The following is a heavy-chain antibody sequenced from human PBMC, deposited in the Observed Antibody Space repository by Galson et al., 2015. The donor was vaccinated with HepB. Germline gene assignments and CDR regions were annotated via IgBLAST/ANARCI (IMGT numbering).Heavy chain of an antibody. CDR3: AKDGGYWYFDL. J-gene: IGHJ2*01. CDR1: GFSFKSYV. D-gene: IGHD3-10*01. CDR2: ISYDGYNE. Sequence: SLRLSCAASGFSFKSYVVHWVRQAPGKGLEWVAFISYDGYNEHYANSVKSRFTISRDNSKNILYLQMNSLRTEDTALYYCAKDGGYWYFDLWGRGTPVTVSS. V-gene: IGHV3-30-3*01.